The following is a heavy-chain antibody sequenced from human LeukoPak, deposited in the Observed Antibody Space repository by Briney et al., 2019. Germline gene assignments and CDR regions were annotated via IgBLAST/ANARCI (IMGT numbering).Heavy chain of an antibody. CDR2: IYTSGST. V-gene: IGHV4-4*07. D-gene: IGHD3-22*01. CDR1: GCTISSYY. J-gene: IGHJ3*02. Sequence: SETLSLTCTVSGCTISSYYWSWIRQPAGKGLEWIGRIYTSGSTNYNPSVKSRVTMSVGTSKNQCSLKLSSVSAADTAVYYGARAPPHYDSSGYYSSDAFDIWGKGTMVTVSS. CDR3: ARAPPHYDSSGYYSSDAFDI.